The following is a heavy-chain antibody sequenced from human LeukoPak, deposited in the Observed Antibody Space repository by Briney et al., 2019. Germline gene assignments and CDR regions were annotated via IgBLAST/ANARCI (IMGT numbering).Heavy chain of an antibody. CDR1: GFTFSSYS. CDR2: ISTRSSYI. CDR3: AARDSYGSGSYPIDY. D-gene: IGHD3-10*01. Sequence: PGGSLRLSCAASGFTFSSYSMNWVRQAPGKELDWVSSISTRSSYIYYADSVKGRFTISRDNARNSLSLQMNSLRAQDTAVYYCAARDSYGSGSYPIDYWGQGTLVTVSS. J-gene: IGHJ4*02. V-gene: IGHV3-21*01.